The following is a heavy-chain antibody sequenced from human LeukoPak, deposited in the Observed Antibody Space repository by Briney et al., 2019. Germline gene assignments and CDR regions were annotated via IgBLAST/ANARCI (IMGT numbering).Heavy chain of an antibody. CDR3: ARSLVGSWALDLYFDY. D-gene: IGHD1-26*01. Sequence: SQTLSLTCAISGDSVSSNSAAWNWIRQSPSRGLEWLGRTYYRSKWYNDYAVSVKSRITINPDTSKNQFSLQLNSVTPEDTAVYYCARSLVGSWALDLYFDYWGQGTLVTVSS. J-gene: IGHJ4*02. CDR2: TYYRSKWYN. CDR1: GDSVSSNSAA. V-gene: IGHV6-1*01.